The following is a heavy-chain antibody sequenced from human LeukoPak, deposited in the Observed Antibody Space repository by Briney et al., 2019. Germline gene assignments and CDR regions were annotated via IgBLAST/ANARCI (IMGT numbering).Heavy chain of an antibody. D-gene: IGHD1-26*01. CDR3: ARPVGNSGIDF. CDR2: ISDDGRSK. V-gene: IGHV3-30*03. Sequence: GGSLRLSCAASGFSFISYGMHWVRQAPGKGLEWVGVISDDGRSKDYADSVKGRFTISRDNSKEILYLQMNSLRAEDTAIYYCARPVGNSGIDFWGQGTLVTVSS. CDR1: GFSFISYG. J-gene: IGHJ4*02.